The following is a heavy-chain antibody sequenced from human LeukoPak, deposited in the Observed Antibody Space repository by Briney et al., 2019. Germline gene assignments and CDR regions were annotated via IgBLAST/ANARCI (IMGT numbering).Heavy chain of an antibody. V-gene: IGHV4-4*07. J-gene: IGHJ5*02. D-gene: IGHD6-13*01. Sequence: SETLSLTCTVSGDFISDYYWSWIRQPAGKGLEWIGRIYVSGSTNYNPSLKSRVTMSRDTSKKQFSLRLSSVTAADTAVYYCARGQQLVRSPWFDPWGQGTLVTVSS. CDR3: ARGQQLVRSPWFDP. CDR2: IYVSGST. CDR1: GDFISDYY.